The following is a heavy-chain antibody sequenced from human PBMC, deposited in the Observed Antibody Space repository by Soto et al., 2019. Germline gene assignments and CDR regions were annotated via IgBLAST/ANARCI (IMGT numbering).Heavy chain of an antibody. D-gene: IGHD3-22*01. J-gene: IGHJ4*02. V-gene: IGHV4-59*01. Sequence: SETLSLTCAVYGGSFSSYYWSWIRQPPGKGLEWIGYIYYSGSTNYNPSLKSRVTISVDTSKNQFSLKLSSVTAADTAVYFFASAEKYYYDSSGYYPFDYWGQGTLVTVSS. CDR1: GGSFSSYY. CDR3: ASAEKYYYDSSGYYPFDY. CDR2: IYYSGST.